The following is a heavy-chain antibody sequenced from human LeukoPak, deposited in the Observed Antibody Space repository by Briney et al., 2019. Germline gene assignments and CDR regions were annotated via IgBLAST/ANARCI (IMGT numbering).Heavy chain of an antibody. V-gene: IGHV3-48*02. CDR2: ISSSSSTI. CDR3: ARAPPYSSGWWNYFEY. J-gene: IGHJ4*02. CDR1: GFTFSSYS. D-gene: IGHD6-19*01. Sequence: QPGGSLRLSRAASGFTFSSYSMNWVRQAPGKGLEWVSYISSSSSTINSADSVKGRSTISRDNAKNSLYLQMNSLRDEDTAVYYCARAPPYSSGWWNYFEYWGQGTLVTVSS.